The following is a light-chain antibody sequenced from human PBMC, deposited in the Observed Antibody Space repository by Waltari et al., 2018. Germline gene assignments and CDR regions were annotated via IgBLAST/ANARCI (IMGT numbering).Light chain of an antibody. Sequence: DIVMTQSPDSLAVSLGERVTINCKSSQSVLYSSNSQNYLAWYQQKPGQPPKLLIYWASARESGVPDRFSGSESGTDFTLTISSLEAEDVAVYYCQQCAGSPYTFGQGTKLEIK. V-gene: IGKV4-1*01. CDR2: WAS. J-gene: IGKJ2*01. CDR3: QQCAGSPYT. CDR1: QSVLYSSNSQNY.